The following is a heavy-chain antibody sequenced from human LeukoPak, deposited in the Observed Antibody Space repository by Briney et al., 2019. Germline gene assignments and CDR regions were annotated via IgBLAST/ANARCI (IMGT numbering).Heavy chain of an antibody. CDR3: ARGGTTGIAENNFDY. V-gene: IGHV1-46*01. CDR1: GYTFTSYY. Sequence: GASVKVSCKASGYTFTSYYMHWVRQAPGQGLEWMGIINPSGDSTGYAQKFQGRVTMTRDTSTSTVYMELSSLRSEDTAVYYCARGGTTGIAENNFDYWGQGTLVTVPS. D-gene: IGHD6-13*01. J-gene: IGHJ4*02. CDR2: INPSGDST.